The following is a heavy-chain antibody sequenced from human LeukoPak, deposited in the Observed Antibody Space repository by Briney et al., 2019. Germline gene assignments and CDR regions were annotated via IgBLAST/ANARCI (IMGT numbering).Heavy chain of an antibody. CDR3: AREGSDSSGSYYYYMDV. Sequence: PGGSLRLSCAASGFTFSSYGMHWVRQAPGKGLEWVAFIRYDGSNKYYADSVKGRFTISRDNSKNTLYLQMNSLRAEDTAVYYCAREGSDSSGSYYYYMDVWGKGTTVTISS. D-gene: IGHD3-22*01. J-gene: IGHJ6*03. V-gene: IGHV3-30*02. CDR1: GFTFSSYG. CDR2: IRYDGSNK.